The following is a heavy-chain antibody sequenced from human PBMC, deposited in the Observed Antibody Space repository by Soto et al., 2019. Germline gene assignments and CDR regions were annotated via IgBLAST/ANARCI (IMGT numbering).Heavy chain of an antibody. CDR2: IYYSGTT. D-gene: IGHD5-12*01. CDR1: GGSISSGGYY. CDR3: VATTMAYYYGTDV. V-gene: IGHV4-31*03. J-gene: IGHJ6*02. Sequence: PSETLSLTCTVSGGSISSGGYYWSWIRQHPGKGLEWIGYIYYSGTTNYNPSLKSRVTISLDTSKNHFSLNLTSVTAADTAVYYSVATTMAYYYGTDVWGQGTTVTVSS.